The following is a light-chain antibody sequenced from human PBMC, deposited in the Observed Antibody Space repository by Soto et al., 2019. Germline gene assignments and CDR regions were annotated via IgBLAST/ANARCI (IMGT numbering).Light chain of an antibody. CDR1: QGVNTR. V-gene: IGKV3-20*01. J-gene: IGKJ1*01. Sequence: EIVLTHSPATLSSFPCDIVTLSCRASQGVNTRLAWYQHRPGQAPRLLIYGTSSRATDIPDRFTGSGSGTDFTLTISRLEPEDFAVYSCQQYGRPPQTFGQGTKVDIK. CDR2: GTS. CDR3: QQYGRPPQT.